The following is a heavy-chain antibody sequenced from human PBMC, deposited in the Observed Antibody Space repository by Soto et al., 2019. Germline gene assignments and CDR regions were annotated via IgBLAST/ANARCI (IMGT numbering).Heavy chain of an antibody. V-gene: IGHV4-39*01. Sequence: SETLSLTCTVSGGSISSSSYYWGWISQPPGKGLEWIGSIYYSGSPSYNPSLKSRVTISVHTSKNQFSLKLSSVTAADTAVYYCARLGNGGNRYYYYGVDVWGEGTTVTVSS. CDR3: ARLGNGGNRYYYYGVDV. D-gene: IGHD2-15*01. J-gene: IGHJ6*04. CDR1: GGSISSSSYY. CDR2: IYYSGSP.